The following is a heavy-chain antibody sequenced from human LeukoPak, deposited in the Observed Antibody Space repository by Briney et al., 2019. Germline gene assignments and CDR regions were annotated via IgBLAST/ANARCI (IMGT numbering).Heavy chain of an antibody. CDR3: ARGEGLAARLWFDP. J-gene: IGHJ5*02. CDR2: IYSGGST. D-gene: IGHD6-6*01. V-gene: IGHV3-53*01. Sequence: GGSLTLSCAASGFTVSSNYMSWVRQAPGKGLEWVSVIYSGGSTYYEDSVKGRFTISRDNSKNTLYLQMNSLRAEDTAVYYCARGEGLAARLWFDPWGQGTLVTVSS. CDR1: GFTVSSNY.